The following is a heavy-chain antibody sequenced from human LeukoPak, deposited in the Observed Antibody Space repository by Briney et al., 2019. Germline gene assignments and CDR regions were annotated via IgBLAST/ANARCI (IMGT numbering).Heavy chain of an antibody. J-gene: IGHJ4*02. D-gene: IGHD4-17*01. CDR2: IYPGDSDT. V-gene: IGHV5-51*01. CDR1: GYTFTSYD. Sequence: ASVKVSCKASGYTFTSYDINWVRQMPGKGLEWMGIIYPGDSDTRYSPSFQGQVTISADKSISTAYLQWSNLKASDTAMYYCARLATVTSYFDYWGQGTVVTVSS. CDR3: ARLATVTSYFDY.